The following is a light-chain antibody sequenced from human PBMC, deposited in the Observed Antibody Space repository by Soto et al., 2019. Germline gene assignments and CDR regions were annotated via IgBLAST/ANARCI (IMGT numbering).Light chain of an antibody. Sequence: DIQMTQSPSTLSASVGDRVTITYRVSQSISSWSAWYQQKPGKAPNLLIHKASHLESGVPSRFSGSGSGTDFTLTISRMEPEDFAVYYCQQYGSSGTFRQGTKVDIK. CDR2: KAS. J-gene: IGKJ1*01. CDR3: QQYGSSGT. V-gene: IGKV1-5*03. CDR1: QSISSW.